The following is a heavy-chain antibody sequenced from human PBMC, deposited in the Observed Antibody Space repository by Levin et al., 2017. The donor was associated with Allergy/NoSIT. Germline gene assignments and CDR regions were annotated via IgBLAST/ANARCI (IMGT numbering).Heavy chain of an antibody. CDR3: ARPSWSGPNWFDP. Sequence: GESLKISCAAFGFTFSGHAMSWFRQAPGKGLEWVSGFDSGGSTYYADSVKGRFTITRDDSRNTLYLQMNSVRAEDTAVYYCARPSWSGPNWFDPWGQGTLVTVSS. J-gene: IGHJ5*02. CDR2: FDSGGST. V-gene: IGHV3-23*01. CDR1: GFTFSGHA. D-gene: IGHD3-3*01.